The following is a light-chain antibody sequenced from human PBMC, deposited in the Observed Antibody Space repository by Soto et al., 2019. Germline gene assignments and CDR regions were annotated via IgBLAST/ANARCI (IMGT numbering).Light chain of an antibody. CDR2: TTD. V-gene: IGLV1-44*01. CDR1: SSNIGSNS. CDR3: VAWDDSLNGHV. Sequence: QSVLTQPPSASGTPGQRVTISCSGSSSNIGSNSVGWYQQLPGAAPKVLISTTDKRPSGVPDRFSGSKSGTSASLAISGLQCEDEADYYCVAWDDSLNGHVFGTGTQLTVL. J-gene: IGLJ1*01.